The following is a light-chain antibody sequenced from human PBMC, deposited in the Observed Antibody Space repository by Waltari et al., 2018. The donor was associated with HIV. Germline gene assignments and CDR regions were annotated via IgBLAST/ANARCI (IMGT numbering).Light chain of an antibody. Sequence: DVVMTQSPLSLPVTLGQPASISCKSSQSLVYSDGNTYLSWFQQRPGRSPRRLIYKVSNGDSGVPDRFSGSGSGTDFTLKISRVEAEDVGVYYCMQGTHWPLYTFGQGTKLEIK. CDR2: KVS. CDR3: MQGTHWPLYT. V-gene: IGKV2-30*01. CDR1: QSLVYSDGNTY. J-gene: IGKJ2*01.